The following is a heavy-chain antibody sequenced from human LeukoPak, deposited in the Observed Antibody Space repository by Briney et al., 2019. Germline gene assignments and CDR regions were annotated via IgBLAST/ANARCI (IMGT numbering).Heavy chain of an antibody. CDR1: GGSISSYY. D-gene: IGHD6-13*01. Sequence: PSETLYLTCTVSGGSISSYYWSWIRQPPGKGLEWIGYIYYSGSTNYNPSLKSRVTISVDTSKNQFSLKLSSVTAADTAVYYCARGIAAAGSDYYYYYMDVWGKGTTVTVSS. J-gene: IGHJ6*03. CDR2: IYYSGST. CDR3: ARGIAAAGSDYYYYYMDV. V-gene: IGHV4-59*01.